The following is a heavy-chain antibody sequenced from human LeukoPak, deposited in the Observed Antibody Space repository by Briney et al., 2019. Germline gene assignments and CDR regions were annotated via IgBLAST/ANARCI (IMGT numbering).Heavy chain of an antibody. V-gene: IGHV3-30-3*01. CDR1: GFTFSSYA. J-gene: IGHJ4*02. D-gene: IGHD6-13*01. CDR3: AIAAAGSFDY. CDR2: ISYDGSNK. Sequence: PGGSLRLSCAASGFTFSSYAMHWVRQAPGKGLEWVAVISYDGSNKYYADSVKGRFTISRDNSKNTLYLQMNSLRAEDTAVYYCAIAAAGSFDYWGQGTWSPSPQ.